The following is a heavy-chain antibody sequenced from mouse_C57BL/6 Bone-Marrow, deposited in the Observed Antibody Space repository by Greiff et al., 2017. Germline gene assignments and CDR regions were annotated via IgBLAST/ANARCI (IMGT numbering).Heavy chain of an antibody. J-gene: IGHJ2*01. D-gene: IGHD1-1*01. V-gene: IGHV1-15*01. CDR3: TRPAVVATSTDY. Sequence: VQLQQSGAELVRPGASVTLSCKASGYTFTDYEMHWVKQTPVHGLEWIGGIDPETGGTAYNQKFKGKAILTADKSSSTAYMELRSLTSEDSAVYYYTRPAVVATSTDYWGQGTTLTVSS. CDR1: GYTFTDYE. CDR2: IDPETGGT.